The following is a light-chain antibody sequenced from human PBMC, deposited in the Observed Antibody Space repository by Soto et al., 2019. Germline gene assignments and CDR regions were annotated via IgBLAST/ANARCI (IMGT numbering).Light chain of an antibody. J-gene: IGKJ1*01. Sequence: EIVLTQSPGTLSLSPGERATLSCRASQSVSSSYLAWYQQKVGQAPRLLIYDASSRATGIPDRFSGSGSGTDFTLTISRLEPEDFAVYYCQQYGRSPRTCGQGTKVDNK. V-gene: IGKV3-20*01. CDR1: QSVSSSY. CDR3: QQYGRSPRT. CDR2: DAS.